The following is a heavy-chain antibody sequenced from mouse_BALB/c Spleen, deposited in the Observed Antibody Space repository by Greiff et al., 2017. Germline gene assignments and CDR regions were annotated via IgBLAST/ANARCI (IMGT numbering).Heavy chain of an antibody. V-gene: IGHV5-9-4*01. CDR1: GFTFSSYA. Sequence: EVMLVESGGGLVKPGGSLKLSCAASGFTFSSYAMSWVRQSPEKRLEWVAEISSGGSYTYYPDTVTGRFTISRDNAKNTLYLEMSSLRSEDTAMYYCARGGYGGSSYAMDYWGQGTSVTVSS. CDR2: ISSGGSYT. D-gene: IGHD1-1*01. J-gene: IGHJ4*01. CDR3: ARGGYGGSSYAMDY.